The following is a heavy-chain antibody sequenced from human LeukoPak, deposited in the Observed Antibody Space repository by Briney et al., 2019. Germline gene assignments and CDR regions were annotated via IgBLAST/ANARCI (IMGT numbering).Heavy chain of an antibody. CDR1: GYTFTGYY. CDR3: ARDPTYCSGGSCFWGGANWFDP. CDR2: INPNSGGT. V-gene: IGHV1-2*02. Sequence: ASVKVSCKASGYTFTGYYMHWVRQAPGQGLEWMGWINPNSGGTNYAQKFQGRVTMTRDTSISTAYMELSRLRSDDTAVYYCARDPTYCSGGSCFWGGANWFDPWGQGTLVTVSS. D-gene: IGHD2-15*01. J-gene: IGHJ5*02.